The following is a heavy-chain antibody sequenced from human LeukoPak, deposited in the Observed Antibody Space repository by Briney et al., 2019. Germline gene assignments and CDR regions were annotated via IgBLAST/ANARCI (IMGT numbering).Heavy chain of an antibody. CDR1: GYSFTNYW. D-gene: IGHD6-13*01. V-gene: IGHV5-51*01. J-gene: IGHJ6*02. Sequence: GESLKISRKGSGYSFTNYWIGWVRQMPGKGLEWMGIIYPGDSDTRYSPSFQGQVTISADKSISTAYLQWSSLKASDTAMYYCARPGIPGTYYYGMDVWGQGTTVTVSS. CDR2: IYPGDSDT. CDR3: ARPGIPGTYYYGMDV.